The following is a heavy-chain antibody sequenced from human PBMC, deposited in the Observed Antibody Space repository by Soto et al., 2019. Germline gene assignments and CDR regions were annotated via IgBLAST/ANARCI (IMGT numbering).Heavy chain of an antibody. V-gene: IGHV3-43*01. CDR1: GFIFDDST. CDR3: AKDRDIFGVVNGMDV. Sequence: LRLSCAASGFIFDDSTMHWVRQAPGKGLEWVSLISWDGGSTYYADSVKGRFTISRDNSKNSLYLRMNSLRTEDTALYYCAKDRDIFGVVNGMDVWGQGTTVTVS. D-gene: IGHD3-3*02. CDR2: ISWDGGST. J-gene: IGHJ6*02.